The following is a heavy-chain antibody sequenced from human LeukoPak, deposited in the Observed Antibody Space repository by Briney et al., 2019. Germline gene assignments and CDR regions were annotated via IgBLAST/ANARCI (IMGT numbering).Heavy chain of an antibody. Sequence: PSETLSLTCGVSGASITTTSFDWAWIRQPPGQYLEWIATISSSGTAYYNPSLMSRVTISVDTSKNQFSLDLRSVTAADTGLFYCARFKGGTGFDYWGQGILVIVSS. CDR2: ISSSGTA. CDR1: GASITTTSFD. D-gene: IGHD1-26*01. CDR3: ARFKGGTGFDY. J-gene: IGHJ4*02. V-gene: IGHV4-39*01.